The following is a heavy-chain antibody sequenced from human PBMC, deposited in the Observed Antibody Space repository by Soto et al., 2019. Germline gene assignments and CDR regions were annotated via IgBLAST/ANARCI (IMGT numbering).Heavy chain of an antibody. CDR2: INIYSGDA. Sequence: QVRLEQSGPEVKKTGASVKVSCKASGYTFTSYGISWVRQAPGQGLEWMGWINIYSGDANYAQSFQDGVTMTRDTSTKTVYMEMRTLRSDDTAVYYCARALYYYDNSGLAYWGQGTLVTVSS. J-gene: IGHJ4*02. V-gene: IGHV1-18*01. CDR1: GYTFTSYG. D-gene: IGHD3-22*01. CDR3: ARALYYYDNSGLAY.